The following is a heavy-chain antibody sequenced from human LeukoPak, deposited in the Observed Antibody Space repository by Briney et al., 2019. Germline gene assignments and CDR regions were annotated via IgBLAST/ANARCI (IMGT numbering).Heavy chain of an antibody. Sequence: GRSLRLSCAASGFTFSSYAMHWVRQAPGKGLEWVAVISYDGSNKYYADSVKGRFTISRDNSKNTLYLQMNSLRAEDTAVYYCARGTVPTTFDYWGQGTLVTVSS. J-gene: IGHJ4*02. CDR1: GFTFSSYA. D-gene: IGHD1-1*01. CDR2: ISYDGSNK. CDR3: ARGTVPTTFDY. V-gene: IGHV3-30-3*01.